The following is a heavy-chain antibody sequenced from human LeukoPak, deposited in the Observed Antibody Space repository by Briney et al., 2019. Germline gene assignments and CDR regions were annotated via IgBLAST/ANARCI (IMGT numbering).Heavy chain of an antibody. D-gene: IGHD3-22*01. CDR3: ARDLADYCDSSVRRTYGMDV. J-gene: IGHJ6*02. Sequence: GGSLRLSCAASGFTFSSYSMNWVRQAPGKGLEWVSSISSSSSYIYYADSVKGRFTISRDNAKNSLYLQMNSLRAEDTAVYYCARDLADYCDSSVRRTYGMDVWGQGTTVTVSS. V-gene: IGHV3-21*01. CDR2: ISSSSSYI. CDR1: GFTFSSYS.